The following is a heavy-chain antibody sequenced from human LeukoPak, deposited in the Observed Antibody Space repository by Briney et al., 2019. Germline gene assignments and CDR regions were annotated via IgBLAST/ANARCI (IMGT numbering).Heavy chain of an antibody. CDR3: ARITMVRGVKGVAYYYYYMDV. D-gene: IGHD3-10*01. CDR1: GFTFGDYA. CDR2: VNHSGST. Sequence: GSLRLSCTASGFTFGDYAMSWIRQPPGKGLEWIGEVNHSGSTNYNPSLKSRVTISVDTSKNQFSLKLSSVTAADTAVYYCARITMVRGVKGVAYYYYYMDVWGKGTTVTISS. J-gene: IGHJ6*03. V-gene: IGHV4-34*01.